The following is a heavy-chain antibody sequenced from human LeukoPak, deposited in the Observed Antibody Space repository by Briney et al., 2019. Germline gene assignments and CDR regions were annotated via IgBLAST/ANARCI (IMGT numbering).Heavy chain of an antibody. Sequence: GGSLRLSCAASGFTFSDYYMSWIRQAPGKGLEWVSYISSSGSTIYYAESVKGRFTISRDNSKNTLSLHVISLRVGDTAVYYCARSYYYGSGSQGQYYYMDVWGRGTTVTISS. CDR1: GFTFSDYY. CDR2: ISSSGSTI. CDR3: ARSYYYGSGSQGQYYYMDV. D-gene: IGHD3-10*01. V-gene: IGHV3-11*01. J-gene: IGHJ6*03.